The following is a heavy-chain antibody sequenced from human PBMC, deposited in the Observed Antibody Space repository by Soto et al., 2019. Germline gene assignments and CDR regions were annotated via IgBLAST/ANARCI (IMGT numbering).Heavy chain of an antibody. Sequence: GSLRLSCAASGLTFSSYWMHWVRQAPGKGLVWVSRINSDGSSTSYADSVKGRFTISRDNAKNTLYLQMNSLRAEDTAVYYCARSGYSYGFHYFDYWGQGTLVTVSS. CDR1: GLTFSSYW. D-gene: IGHD5-18*01. CDR2: INSDGSST. CDR3: ARSGYSYGFHYFDY. J-gene: IGHJ4*02. V-gene: IGHV3-74*01.